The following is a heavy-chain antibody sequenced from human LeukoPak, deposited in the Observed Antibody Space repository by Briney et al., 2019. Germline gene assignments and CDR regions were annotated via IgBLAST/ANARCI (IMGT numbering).Heavy chain of an antibody. CDR1: GFTVSNNY. CDR3: ARGLGVGGTGVWAFDI. V-gene: IGHV3-66*01. J-gene: IGHJ3*02. D-gene: IGHD1-26*01. Sequence: GGSLRLSCAAAGFTVSNNYMSWVRQAPGKGLEWVSVIYKVGNTFYADFVKGRFTISRDNSKNTLYLQMNSQRAEDTALYYCARGLGVGGTGVWAFDIWGQGTMATVSS. CDR2: IYKVGNT.